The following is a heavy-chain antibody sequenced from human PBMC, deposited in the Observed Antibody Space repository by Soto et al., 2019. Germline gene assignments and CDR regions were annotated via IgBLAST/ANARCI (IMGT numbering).Heavy chain of an antibody. CDR1: GLTVRGKKY. J-gene: IGHJ3*02. V-gene: IGHV3-53*01. CDR3: ASWLEREHAYDI. Sequence: DVQLVASGGGLIQPGGSLRLSCAALGLTVRGKKYITWVRQAPGKGLEWVSALYDVDGTYYADSAKGRFTISRDNSNNIIYLQMNRLGPADTAVYYCASWLEREHAYDIWGLGTMVTVSS. D-gene: IGHD1-1*01. CDR2: LYDVDGT.